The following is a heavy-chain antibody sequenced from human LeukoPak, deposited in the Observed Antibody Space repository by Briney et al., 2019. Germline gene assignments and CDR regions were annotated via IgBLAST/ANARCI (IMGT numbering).Heavy chain of an antibody. CDR2: ISYSGST. D-gene: IGHD4-11*01. V-gene: IGHV4-39*02. CDR3: ARRPGDYSNFNWFGP. CDR1: GGSVSSTSYS. Sequence: SETLSLTCTVSGGSVSSTSYSWGWIRQPPGKGLEWVGSISYSGSTYYNPSLKSRVTISLDTSKNHFSLNLSSVTASDTAVYYCARRPGDYSNFNWFGPWGQGTLVTVSS. J-gene: IGHJ5*02.